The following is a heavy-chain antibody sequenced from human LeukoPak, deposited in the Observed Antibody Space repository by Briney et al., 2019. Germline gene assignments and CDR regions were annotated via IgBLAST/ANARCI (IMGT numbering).Heavy chain of an antibody. CDR2: ISAYNGNT. CDR1: GYTFTSYG. Sequence: ASVKVSCKASGYTFTSYGISRVRQAPGQGLEWMGWISAYNGNTNYAQKLQGRVTMTTDTSTSTAYMELRSLRSDDTAVYYCALISNTLYSGSYYGKFDYWGQGTLVTVSS. CDR3: ALISNTLYSGSYYGKFDY. D-gene: IGHD1-26*01. V-gene: IGHV1-18*01. J-gene: IGHJ4*02.